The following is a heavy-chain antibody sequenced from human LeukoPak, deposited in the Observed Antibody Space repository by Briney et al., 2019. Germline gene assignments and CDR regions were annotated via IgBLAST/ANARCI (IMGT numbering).Heavy chain of an antibody. V-gene: IGHV3-23*01. Sequence: GGSLRLSCAASGFTFSDYYMSWVRQAPGKGLEWVSAISGSGGSTYYADSVKGRFTISRDNSKNTLYLQMNSLRAEDTAVYYCAKDLNVVVVTAIVTAFDIWGQGTMVTVSS. D-gene: IGHD2-21*02. CDR2: ISGSGGST. CDR3: AKDLNVVVVTAIVTAFDI. CDR1: GFTFSDYY. J-gene: IGHJ3*02.